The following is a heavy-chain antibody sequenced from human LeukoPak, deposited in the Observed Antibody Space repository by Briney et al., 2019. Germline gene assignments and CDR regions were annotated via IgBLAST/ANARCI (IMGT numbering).Heavy chain of an antibody. D-gene: IGHD3-10*01. CDR1: GGSINSGDYF. Sequence: SETLSLTCTVSGGSINSGDYFWGWIRQPPGKGLEWIGYISYTGSTYYNPSLKSRVTISVDTSKNQFSLKLSSVTAADTAVYYCARTSHYYGSGSYYNGGRPFAYWGQGTLVTVSS. CDR3: ARTSHYYGSGSYYNGGRPFAY. CDR2: ISYTGST. V-gene: IGHV4-30-4*08. J-gene: IGHJ4*02.